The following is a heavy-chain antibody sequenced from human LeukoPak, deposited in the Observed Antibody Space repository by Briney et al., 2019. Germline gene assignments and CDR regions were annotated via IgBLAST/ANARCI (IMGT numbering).Heavy chain of an antibody. V-gene: IGHV3-15*01. D-gene: IGHD3-22*01. CDR1: GFTFSSYS. Sequence: GGSLRLSCAASGFTFSSYSMNWVRQAPGKGLEWVGRIKSKTDGGTTDYAAPVKGRFTISRDDSKNTLYLQMNSLKTEDTAVYYCTTQAPYYDSSGYLASFDYWGQGTLVTVSS. CDR3: TTQAPYYDSSGYLASFDY. J-gene: IGHJ4*02. CDR2: IKSKTDGGTT.